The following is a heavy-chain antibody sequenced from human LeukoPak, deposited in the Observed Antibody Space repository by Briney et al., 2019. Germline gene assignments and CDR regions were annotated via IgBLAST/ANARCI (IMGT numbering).Heavy chain of an antibody. Sequence: PSETLSLTCTVSGGSISSHYWSWIRQPPGKGLEWIGYIYYSGSTNYNPSLKSRVTISVDTSKNQFSLKLSSVTAADTAVHYCARGSPMLDFDYWGQGTLVTVSS. J-gene: IGHJ4*02. CDR3: ARGSPMLDFDY. V-gene: IGHV4-59*11. CDR2: IYYSGST. CDR1: GGSISSHY. D-gene: IGHD3-10*02.